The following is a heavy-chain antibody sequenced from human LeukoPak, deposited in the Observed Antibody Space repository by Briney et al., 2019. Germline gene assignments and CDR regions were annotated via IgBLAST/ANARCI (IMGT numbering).Heavy chain of an antibody. D-gene: IGHD3-10*01. CDR2: IIPIFGTA. Sequence: SVKVSCKASGGTFSSYAISWVRQAPGQGLEWMGGIIPIFGTANYAQKFQGRVTITADKSTSTAYMELSSLRSEDTAVYYCASDTFGDNYYYGMDDWGKGTTVTVSS. CDR3: ASDTFGDNYYYGMDD. J-gene: IGHJ6*04. CDR1: GGTFSSYA. V-gene: IGHV1-69*06.